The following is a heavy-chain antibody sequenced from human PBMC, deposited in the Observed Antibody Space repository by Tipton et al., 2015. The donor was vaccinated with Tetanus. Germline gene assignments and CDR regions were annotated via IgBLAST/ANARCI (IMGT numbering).Heavy chain of an antibody. CDR3: ARDHGITWGGMGYYYGMDV. CDR1: GGPVSSSNW. CDR2: IYYSGTT. Sequence: TLSLTCDVSGGPVSSSNWWSWVRQAPGKGLEWIGEIYYSGTTNYNPSLKSRVTISVDTSKNQFSLRLSSVTAADTAVYYCARDHGITWGGMGYYYGMDVWGQGATVIVSS. J-gene: IGHJ6*02. D-gene: IGHD3-16*01. V-gene: IGHV4-4*02.